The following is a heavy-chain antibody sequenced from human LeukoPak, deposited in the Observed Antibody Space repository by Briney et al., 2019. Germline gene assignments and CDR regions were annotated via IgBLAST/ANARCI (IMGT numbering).Heavy chain of an antibody. Sequence: GGSLRLSCAASGFTFSVYWMHWVRQAPGKGLVWVSRLNNDGNSTTYADSVKGRFTISRDNAKNTLSLQMNSLRAEDTAVYYCARDVANAFDIWGQGILVTVSS. CDR1: GFTFSVYW. CDR3: ARDVANAFDI. J-gene: IGHJ4*02. CDR2: LNNDGNST. D-gene: IGHD2-8*02. V-gene: IGHV3-74*01.